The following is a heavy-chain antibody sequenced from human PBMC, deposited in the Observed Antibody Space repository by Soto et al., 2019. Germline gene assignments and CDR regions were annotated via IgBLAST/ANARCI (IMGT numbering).Heavy chain of an antibody. J-gene: IGHJ4*02. Sequence: SVPVSCKASGGTFSSYAISWVRQAPGQGLEWMGGIIPIFGTANYAQKYQGRVTITADESTSTAYMELSSLRSEDTAVYYGARAHYGIAAAGTFDYWGQGTLVTVSS. D-gene: IGHD6-13*01. V-gene: IGHV1-69*13. CDR1: GGTFSSYA. CDR2: IIPIFGTA. CDR3: ARAHYGIAAAGTFDY.